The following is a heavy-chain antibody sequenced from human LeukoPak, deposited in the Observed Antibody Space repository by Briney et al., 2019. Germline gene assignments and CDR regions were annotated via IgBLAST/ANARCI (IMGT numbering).Heavy chain of an antibody. V-gene: IGHV4-31*03. J-gene: IGHJ4*02. D-gene: IGHD5-18*01. CDR3: ARVGSYGYRYYFDY. CDR1: GGSISSGGYY. Sequence: SETLSLTCTVSGGSISSGGYYWSWIRQHPGKGLEWIGYIYYSGSTYYSPSLKSRVTISVDTSKNQFSLKLSSVTATDTAVYYCARVGSYGYRYYFDYWGQGTLVTVSS. CDR2: IYYSGST.